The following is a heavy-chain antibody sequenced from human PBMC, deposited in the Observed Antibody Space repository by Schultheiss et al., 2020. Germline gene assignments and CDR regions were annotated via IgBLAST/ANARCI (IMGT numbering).Heavy chain of an antibody. V-gene: IGHV3-30*03. CDR1: GFTFSSYG. CDR3: ARDNRVQPLY. CDR2: ISYDGSNK. J-gene: IGHJ4*02. Sequence: WGSLRLSCAASGFTFSSYGMHWVRQAPGKGLEWVAVISYDGSNKYYADSVKGRFTISRDNSKNTLYLQMNSLRAEDTAVYYCARDNRVQPLYWGQGTLVTVSS. D-gene: IGHD1-14*01.